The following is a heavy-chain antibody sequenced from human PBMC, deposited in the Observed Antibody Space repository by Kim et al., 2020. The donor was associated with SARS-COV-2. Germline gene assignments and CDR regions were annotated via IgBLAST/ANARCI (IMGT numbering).Heavy chain of an antibody. Sequence: DRVTISRDNAKNSLYLQMNSLRAEDTAVYYCARGPYYDFWSGSTEYGMDVWGQGTTVTVSS. D-gene: IGHD3-3*01. V-gene: IGHV3-7*04. CDR3: ARGPYYDFWSGSTEYGMDV. J-gene: IGHJ6*02.